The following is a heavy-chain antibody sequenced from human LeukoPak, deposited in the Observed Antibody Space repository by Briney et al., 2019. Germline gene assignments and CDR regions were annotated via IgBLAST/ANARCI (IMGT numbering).Heavy chain of an antibody. Sequence: ASETLSLTCTVSGGSISSSSYYWGWIRQPPGKGLEWIGSIYYSGSTYYNPSLKSRVTISVDTSKNQFSLKLSSVTAADTAVYYCARDAVEYFDYWGQGTLVTVSS. J-gene: IGHJ4*02. V-gene: IGHV4-39*02. CDR2: IYYSGST. CDR3: ARDAVEYFDY. CDR1: GGSISSSSYY.